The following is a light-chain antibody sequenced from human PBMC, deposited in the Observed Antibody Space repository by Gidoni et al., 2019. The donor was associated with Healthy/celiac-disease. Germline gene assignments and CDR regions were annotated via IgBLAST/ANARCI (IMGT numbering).Light chain of an antibody. J-gene: IGKJ1*01. CDR2: GAS. CDR1: QSVSSSY. CDR3: QQYGSSLRT. Sequence: EIVLTQSPGTLSLSPGERATLSCRASQSVSSSYLAWYQQKPGQAPRHLIYGASSRATGIPDRFSGSVSGTDFTLTISRLEPEDFAVYYGQQYGSSLRTFGQGTKVE. V-gene: IGKV3-20*01.